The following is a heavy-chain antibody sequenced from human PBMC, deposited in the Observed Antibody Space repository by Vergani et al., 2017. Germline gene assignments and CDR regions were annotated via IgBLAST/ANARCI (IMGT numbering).Heavy chain of an antibody. D-gene: IGHD3-16*01. CDR3: ARHTAYTDY. V-gene: IGHV5-51*01. J-gene: IGHJ4*02. Sequence: EVELVQSGPEMRKPGESLKISCKGSEYSFGNYWIGWVRQMPGKGLEWMGIIYPADSDTRYSPSFQGQVTISAEKSISTAFLQWDSLKASETGLYYWARHTAYTDYWGQGTLVTVSS. CDR2: IYPADSDT. CDR1: EYSFGNYW.